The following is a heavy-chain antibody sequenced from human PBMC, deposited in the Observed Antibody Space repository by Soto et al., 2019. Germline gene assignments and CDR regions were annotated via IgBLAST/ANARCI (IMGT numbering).Heavy chain of an antibody. Sequence: SQTLSLTLAISGDSVSSNSATLDWIRQSPSRGLEWLGRTYYRSRWFNDYAGSVKGRITINPDTSNNQFSLQLTSLSPDDTAVYYCARLRGDSWFDFWGQGTRV. V-gene: IGHV6-1*01. CDR3: ARLRGDSWFDF. CDR2: TYYRSRWFN. J-gene: IGHJ5*01. CDR1: GDSVSSNSAT.